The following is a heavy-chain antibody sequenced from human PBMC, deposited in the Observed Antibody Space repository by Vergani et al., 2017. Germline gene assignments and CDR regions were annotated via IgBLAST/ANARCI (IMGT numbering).Heavy chain of an antibody. D-gene: IGHD1-26*01. CDR3: ARVSPRELLPSAFDI. CDR2: ISAYNGNT. Sequence: VQLVQSGAEVKKPGESLKISCTGSGYSFTSYGISWVRQAPGQGLEWMGWISAYNGNTNYAQKLQGRVTMTTDTSTSTAYMELRSLRSDDTAVYYCARVSPRELLPSAFDIWGQGTMVTVSS. CDR1: GYSFTSYG. J-gene: IGHJ3*02. V-gene: IGHV1-18*01.